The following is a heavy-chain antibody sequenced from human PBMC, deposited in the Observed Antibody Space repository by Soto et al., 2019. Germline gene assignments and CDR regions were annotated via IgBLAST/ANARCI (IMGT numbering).Heavy chain of an antibody. CDR3: ARTVLTTVVTLGGYFDY. J-gene: IGHJ4*02. CDR2: IIPIFGTA. Sequence: VQLLESGAEVKKPGSSVKVSCKASGGTFSSYAISWVRQAPGQGLEWMGGIIPIFGTANYAQKFQGRVTITADESTSTAYMELSSLRSEDTAVYYCARTVLTTVVTLGGYFDYWGQGTLVTVSS. CDR1: GGTFSSYA. V-gene: IGHV1-69*01. D-gene: IGHD4-17*01.